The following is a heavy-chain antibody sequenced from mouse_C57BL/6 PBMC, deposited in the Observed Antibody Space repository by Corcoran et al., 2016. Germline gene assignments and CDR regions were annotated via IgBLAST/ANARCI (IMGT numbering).Heavy chain of an antibody. CDR2: IDPETGGT. J-gene: IGHJ4*01. V-gene: IGHV1-15*01. D-gene: IGHD4-1*01. Sequence: QVQLQQSGAELVRPGASVTLSCKASGYTFTDYEMHWVKQTPVHGLEWIGAIDPETGGTAYNQKFKGKAILTADKSSSTAYMELRSLTSEDSAVYYCTRRKLTGDSMDYWGQGTSVTASS. CDR3: TRRKLTGDSMDY. CDR1: GYTFTDYE.